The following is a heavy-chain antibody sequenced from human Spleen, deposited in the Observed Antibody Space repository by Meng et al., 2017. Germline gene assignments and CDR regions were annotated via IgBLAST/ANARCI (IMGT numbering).Heavy chain of an antibody. CDR3: ARATLRIAVADTLGY. V-gene: IGHV1-2*06. J-gene: IGHJ4*02. Sequence: ASVKVSCKASGYTFTGYYMHWVRQAPGQGLEWMGRINPNSGGTNSAQKFQGRVTMTRDTSISTAYMELSRLRSDDTAVYFCARATLRIAVADTLGYWGQGTLVTVSS. CDR2: INPNSGGT. D-gene: IGHD6-19*01. CDR1: GYTFTGYY.